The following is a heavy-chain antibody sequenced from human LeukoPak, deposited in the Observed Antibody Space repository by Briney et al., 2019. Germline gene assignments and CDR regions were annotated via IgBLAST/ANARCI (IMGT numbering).Heavy chain of an antibody. D-gene: IGHD3-22*01. CDR3: ARHVRRPRPYYYDSSGYYDAFDI. Sequence: SETLSLTCAVYGGSFSGYYWSWIRQPPGKGLEWIGEINHSGSTNYNPSLKSRVTISVDTSKNQFSLKLSSVTAADTAVYYCARHVRRPRPYYYDSSGYYDAFDIWGQGTMVTVSS. CDR1: GGSFSGYY. J-gene: IGHJ3*02. CDR2: INHSGST. V-gene: IGHV4-34*01.